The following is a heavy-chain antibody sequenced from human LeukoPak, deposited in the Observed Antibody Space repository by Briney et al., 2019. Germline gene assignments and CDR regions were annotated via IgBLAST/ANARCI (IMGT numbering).Heavy chain of an antibody. J-gene: IGHJ3*02. CDR3: AAELYGGNSDCCNFEI. D-gene: IGHD4-23*01. CDR2: MHPNSGNT. CDR1: GYTFTSYD. Sequence: ASVRVSCKASGYTFTSYDINWVRQATGQGLEWMAWMHPNSGNTGYAQKFQGRVTMTRDTSINTAYMELSSLGSEDTAVYYCAAELYGGNSDCCNFEIWGQGTMVTVSS. V-gene: IGHV1-8*01.